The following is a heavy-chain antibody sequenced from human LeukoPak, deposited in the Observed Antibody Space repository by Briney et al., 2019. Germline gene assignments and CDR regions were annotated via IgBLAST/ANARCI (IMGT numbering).Heavy chain of an antibody. CDR2: INPNSGGT. J-gene: IGHJ6*03. CDR3: AREREGYYYYYMDV. CDR1: GYTFTGYY. Sequence: ASVKVSCKACGYTFTGYYMHWVRPPPGQGLEWMGWINPNSGGTNYAQKFQGRVTMTRDTSISTAYMELSRVRSDDTAVYYCAREREGYYYYYMDVWGKGTTVTVSS. V-gene: IGHV1-2*02.